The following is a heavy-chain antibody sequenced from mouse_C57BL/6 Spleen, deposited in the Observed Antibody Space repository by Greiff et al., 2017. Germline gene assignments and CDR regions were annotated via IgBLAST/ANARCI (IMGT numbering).Heavy chain of an antibody. D-gene: IGHD2-4*01. CDR2: ISDGGSYT. CDR1: GFTSSSYA. CDR3: ARYEDDYGDWYFDV. J-gene: IGHJ1*03. Sequence: DVKLVESGGGLVKPGGSLKLSCAASGFTSSSYAMSWVRQTPEKRLEWVATISDGGSYTYYPDNVKGRFTISRDNAKNNLYLQMSHLKSEDTAMYYCARYEDDYGDWYFDVWGTGTTVTVSS. V-gene: IGHV5-4*03.